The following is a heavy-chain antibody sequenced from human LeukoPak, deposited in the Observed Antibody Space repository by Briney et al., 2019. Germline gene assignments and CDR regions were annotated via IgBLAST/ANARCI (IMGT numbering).Heavy chain of an antibody. CDR1: GFTFSSYW. D-gene: IGHD7-27*01. CDR3: AKVPHSWGLFES. Sequence: GGSLRLSCAASGFTFSSYWMHWVRQAPGKGLVWVSRINTDGSSTSYADSVKGRFTISRDNAKNTLYLQMDSLRTEDTAVYFCAKVPHSWGLFESWGQGTLVTVSS. V-gene: IGHV3-74*01. J-gene: IGHJ4*02. CDR2: INTDGSST.